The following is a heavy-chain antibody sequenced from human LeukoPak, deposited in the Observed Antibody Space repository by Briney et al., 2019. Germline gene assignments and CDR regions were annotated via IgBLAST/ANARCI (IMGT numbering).Heavy chain of an antibody. J-gene: IGHJ4*02. V-gene: IGHV3-48*01. Sequence: RPGGSLRLSCAASGFTFNTYSMNWVRQAPGKGLEWVSYISSSSSTIYYADSVKGRFTISRDNAKNSLYLQMNSLRAEDTAVYYCARDALGIFGVGHQYYFDYWGQGTLVTVSS. CDR1: GFTFNTYS. CDR3: ARDALGIFGVGHQYYFDY. D-gene: IGHD3-3*01. CDR2: ISSSSSTI.